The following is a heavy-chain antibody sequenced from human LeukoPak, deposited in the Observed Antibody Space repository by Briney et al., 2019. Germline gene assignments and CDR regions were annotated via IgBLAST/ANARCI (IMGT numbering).Heavy chain of an antibody. V-gene: IGHV3-7*01. CDR2: IKQDGSEK. D-gene: IGHD2-15*01. J-gene: IGHJ4*02. CDR3: ARGDVVVDEGFDY. CDR1: GFTFSSYW. Sequence: PGGSLRLSCAASGFTFSSYWMSWVRQAPGKGLEWVAHIKQDGSEKYYVDSVKGRFTISRDNAKNSLYLQMNSLRAEDTAVYYCARGDVVVDEGFDYWGQGTLVTVSS.